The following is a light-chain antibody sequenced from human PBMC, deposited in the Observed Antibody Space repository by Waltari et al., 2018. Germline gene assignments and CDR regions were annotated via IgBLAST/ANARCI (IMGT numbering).Light chain of an antibody. J-gene: IGKJ4*01. CDR2: DAS. V-gene: IGKV3-11*01. CDR3: QQRSNWPLT. CDR1: QNLSSY. Sequence: EIVLTQSPATLSLSPGERATLSCRDSQNLSSYFATYQQKPGQPPRLLIYDASNRAAGIPARFSGTGSGTDFTLTISSLEPEDFVVYYCQQRSNWPLTFGGGTKVEI.